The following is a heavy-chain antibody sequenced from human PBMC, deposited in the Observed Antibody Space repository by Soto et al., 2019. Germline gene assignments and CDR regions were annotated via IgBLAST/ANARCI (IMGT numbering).Heavy chain of an antibody. J-gene: IGHJ4*02. CDR3: AAYDYGSDRDY. V-gene: IGHV3-74*01. CDR2: INSDGSST. D-gene: IGHD4-17*01. CDR1: GFTFSSYW. Sequence: EVQLVESGGGLVQPGGSLRLSCAASGFTFSSYWMHWVRQAPGKGLVWVSRINSDGSSTNYADSVKGRFTISRVNAKNTLYLQMSSLRADDTAVYYCAAYDYGSDRDYWGQGILVTVSS.